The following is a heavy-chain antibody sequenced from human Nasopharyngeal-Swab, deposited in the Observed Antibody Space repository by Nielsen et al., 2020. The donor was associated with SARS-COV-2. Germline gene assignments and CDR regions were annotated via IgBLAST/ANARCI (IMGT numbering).Heavy chain of an antibody. V-gene: IGHV4-59*01. CDR3: AWGGWGDWFDP. D-gene: IGHD7-27*01. J-gene: IGHJ5*02. Sequence: SETLSLTCTVSGGSISSYYWSWIRQPPGKGLEWLGYIYYRGSTNYNPSLKSRVTIPVDTSKNQFSLKLSSVTAADADVYSCAWGGWGDWFDPWGQGTLVTVSS. CDR2: IYYRGST. CDR1: GGSISSYY.